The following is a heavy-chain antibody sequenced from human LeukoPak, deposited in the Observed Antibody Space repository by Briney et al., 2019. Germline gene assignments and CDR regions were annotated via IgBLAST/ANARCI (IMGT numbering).Heavy chain of an antibody. CDR2: VNHSGYT. CDR1: GTSFISYY. J-gene: IGHJ4*02. V-gene: IGHV4-34*01. Sequence: SETLSLTCGVSGTSFISYYWSWIRQTPGKGLEWIGEVNHSGYTNMNPSLKSRVTISVDTSKNQFSPRMSTVTAADTAVYFCARMTTGHDYWGQGTLVTVSS. D-gene: IGHD4-17*01. CDR3: ARMTTGHDY.